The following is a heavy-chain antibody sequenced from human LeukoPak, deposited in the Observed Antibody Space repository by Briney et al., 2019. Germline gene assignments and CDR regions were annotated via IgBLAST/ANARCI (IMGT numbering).Heavy chain of an antibody. CDR2: IKQDGSEK. Sequence: PGGSLRLSCAASGFTFSSYWMSWVRQAPGKGLEWVANIKQDGSEKYYVDSVKGRFTISRDNAKDSLYLQMNSLRAEDTAVYYCARDHDYHGSGSYDYWGQGTLVTVSS. D-gene: IGHD3-10*01. CDR1: GFTFSSYW. CDR3: ARDHDYHGSGSYDY. V-gene: IGHV3-7*01. J-gene: IGHJ4*02.